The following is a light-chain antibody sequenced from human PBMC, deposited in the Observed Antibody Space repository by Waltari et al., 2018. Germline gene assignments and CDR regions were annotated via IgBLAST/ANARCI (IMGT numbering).Light chain of an antibody. V-gene: IGKV4-1*01. Sequence: DVVVTQSPDSLAVSLGERATINCKSSQCVKNNLAWYQQKPGQPPKLLIYWASTRASGVPDRFSGSGSGTDCTLTISSLQAEDVAVYYCQQFDNTPFTFGPGTKVDI. J-gene: IGKJ3*01. CDR1: QCVKNN. CDR3: QQFDNTPFT. CDR2: WAS.